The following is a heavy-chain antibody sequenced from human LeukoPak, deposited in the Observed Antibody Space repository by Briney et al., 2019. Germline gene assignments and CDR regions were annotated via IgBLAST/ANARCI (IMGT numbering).Heavy chain of an antibody. CDR3: ATHWLEATKTYSYWFDP. CDR2: INPSGSTT. J-gene: IGHJ5*02. V-gene: IGHV4-34*01. CDR1: GESFSDYY. D-gene: IGHD1/OR15-1a*01. Sequence: SETLSLTCVVYGESFSDYYWSWIRQSPGKGLEWIGEINPSGSTTNYNPSLKSRVTSSVDTPKNQISLKLNSVTAADTAVYYCATHWLEATKTYSYWFDPWGQGTLVTVSS.